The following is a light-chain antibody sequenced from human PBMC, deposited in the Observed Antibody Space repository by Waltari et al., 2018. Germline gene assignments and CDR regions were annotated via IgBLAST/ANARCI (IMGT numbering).Light chain of an antibody. CDR3: QQSYSTPRT. CDR1: QSISSY. J-gene: IGKJ1*01. V-gene: IGKV1-39*01. Sequence: DIQMTQSPSSLYGSVGDIVPSTCRASQSISSYLNWYQQKPGKAPKLLIYAASSLQSGVPSRFSGSGSGTDFTLTISSLQPEDFATYYCQQSYSTPRTFGQGTKVEIK. CDR2: AAS.